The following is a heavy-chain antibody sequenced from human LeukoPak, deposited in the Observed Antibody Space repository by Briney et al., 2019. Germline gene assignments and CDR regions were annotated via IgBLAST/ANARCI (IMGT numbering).Heavy chain of an antibody. J-gene: IGHJ4*02. CDR2: FSGTGST. CDR1: CGFTSSYY. Sequence: SELLSLTCAASCGFTSSYYWCWLRQPPEEVVEWIGYFSGTGSTNYNPSLKSRVTISVDKSKSHSSLKGSCVTAADTAVYFCARNAGAYSYEFWGQGVLVSVSS. CDR3: ARNAGAYSYEF. D-gene: IGHD5-18*01. V-gene: IGHV4-59*13.